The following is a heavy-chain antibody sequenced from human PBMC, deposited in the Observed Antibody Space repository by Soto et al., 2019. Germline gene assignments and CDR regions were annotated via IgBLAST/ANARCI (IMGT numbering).Heavy chain of an antibody. Sequence: EVQLVESGGGLVQPGGSLKLSCAASGFTFSDSAMHWVRHAFGKGLEWVGRIRSKGNNYATTYAASVKGRFTISRDDSKKTAYLQMNSLKTEDTAVYYCIRFSRSLSWYFDLWGRGTLVTVSS. V-gene: IGHV3-73*02. D-gene: IGHD3-16*02. CDR1: GFTFSDSA. J-gene: IGHJ2*01. CDR3: IRFSRSLSWYFDL. CDR2: IRSKGNNYAT.